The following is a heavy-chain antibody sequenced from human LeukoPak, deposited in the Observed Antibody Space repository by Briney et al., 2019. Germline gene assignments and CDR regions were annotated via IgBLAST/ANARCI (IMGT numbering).Heavy chain of an antibody. Sequence: GGSLRLSCAASGFTFSSYWMSWVRQAPGKGLDWVANIKLDGSEKYYVDSVKGRFTISRDNAKNSLYLQMWSLRAEDTAMYYCARDSPHSSSFAYDYWGQGTLVTVSS. V-gene: IGHV3-7*01. CDR2: IKLDGSEK. CDR3: ARDSPHSSSFAYDY. CDR1: GFTFSSYW. J-gene: IGHJ4*02. D-gene: IGHD6-13*01.